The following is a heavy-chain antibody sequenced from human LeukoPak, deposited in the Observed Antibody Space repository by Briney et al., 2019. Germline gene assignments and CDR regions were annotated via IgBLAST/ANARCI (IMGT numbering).Heavy chain of an antibody. J-gene: IGHJ3*02. CDR1: GGSIRGYY. Sequence: SETLSLTCTVSGGSIRGYYWNWIRQPPGKGLQWIGYISYGGSTNYNPSLKSRVTISVDTSRNQVSLKLTSMTAADTGVYYCARTNTFDIGGQGTMVTVSS. CDR2: ISYGGST. CDR3: ARTNTFDI. V-gene: IGHV4-59*01.